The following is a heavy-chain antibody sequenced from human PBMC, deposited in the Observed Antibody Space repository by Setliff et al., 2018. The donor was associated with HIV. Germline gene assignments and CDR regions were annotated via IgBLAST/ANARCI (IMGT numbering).Heavy chain of an antibody. V-gene: IGHV3-48*01. CDR1: GFTFSSYS. CDR3: ARLWSYDYVWGSYRPVDY. J-gene: IGHJ4*02. CDR2: ISATGTI. D-gene: IGHD3-16*02. Sequence: GGSLRLSCAASGFTFSSYSMNWVRQTPGKGLEWISYISATGTIKYADSVKGRFTISRDNAKNTLYLQMNSLRAEDTGAYYCARLWSYDYVWGSYRPVDYWGRGTLVTVSS.